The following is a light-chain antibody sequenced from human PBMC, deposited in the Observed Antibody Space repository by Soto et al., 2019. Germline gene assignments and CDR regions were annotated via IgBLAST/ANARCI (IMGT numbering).Light chain of an antibody. V-gene: IGLV2-14*01. Sequence: QSALTQPASVSGSPGQSITISCTGTSSDIGHYNYVSWYQQYPGKAPKLMIYEVNNRPSGFSNRFSGSKSGNTASLTISGLQPEDEADYYCSSYTRNSTYVFGPGTKVTVL. CDR1: SSDIGHYNY. CDR2: EVN. CDR3: SSYTRNSTYV. J-gene: IGLJ1*01.